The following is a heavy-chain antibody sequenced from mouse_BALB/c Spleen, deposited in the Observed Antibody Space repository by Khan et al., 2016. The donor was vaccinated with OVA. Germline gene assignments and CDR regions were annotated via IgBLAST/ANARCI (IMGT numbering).Heavy chain of an antibody. CDR2: INTYTGEP. V-gene: IGHV9-1*02. J-gene: IGHJ1*01. Sequence: QIQLVQSGPELKKPGETVKISCKASGYTFTNYGMNWVKQAPGKGLKWMGWINTYTGEPTYTDDFKGRFAFSLETSASTAYLQINNLKNEDMATYFCASWDSYWYFAGWGAGTTVTVSA. D-gene: IGHD3-3*01. CDR3: ASWDSYWYFAG. CDR1: GYTFTNYG.